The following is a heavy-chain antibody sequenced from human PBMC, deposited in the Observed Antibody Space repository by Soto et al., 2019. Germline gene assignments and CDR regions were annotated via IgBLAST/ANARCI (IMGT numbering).Heavy chain of an antibody. CDR3: ARGGGIVATIY. CDR2: INHSGST. CDR1: GGSFSGYY. V-gene: IGHV4-34*01. Sequence: QVQLQQWGAGLLKPSETLSLTCAVYGGSFSGYYWSWIRQPPGKGLEWIGEINHSGSTNYNPSLKSRVTRSVDTSKNQFSLKLSSVTAADTAVYYCARGGGIVATIYWGQGTLVTVSS. J-gene: IGHJ4*02. D-gene: IGHD5-12*01.